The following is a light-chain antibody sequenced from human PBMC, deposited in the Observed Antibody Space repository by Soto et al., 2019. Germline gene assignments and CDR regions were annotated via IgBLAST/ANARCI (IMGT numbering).Light chain of an antibody. J-gene: IGLJ1*01. CDR3: TSYTISSTLRYV. Sequence: QSALTQPASVSGSPGQSITISCTGTSSDVGAYKYVSWYQQHPGKAPRLMMYDVSNRPSGVSTRFSGSKSGNTASLTISGLQAEDEADYYCTSYTISSTLRYVFGTGTKVTV. CDR1: SSDVGAYKY. CDR2: DVS. V-gene: IGLV2-14*01.